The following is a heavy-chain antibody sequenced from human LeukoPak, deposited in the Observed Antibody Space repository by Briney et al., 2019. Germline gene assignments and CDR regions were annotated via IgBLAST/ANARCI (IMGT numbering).Heavy chain of an antibody. D-gene: IGHD3-22*01. CDR2: ISAYNGNT. V-gene: IGHV1-18*01. CDR3: ARDGKPGYSDSSGYLKDPFDY. CDR1: GYTFTSYG. Sequence: GASVKVSCKASGYTFTSYGISWVRQAPGQGLEWMGWISAYNGNTNYAQKLQGRVTMTTDTSTSTAYMELRSLRSDDTAVYYCARDGKPGYSDSSGYLKDPFDYWGQGTLVTVSS. J-gene: IGHJ4*02.